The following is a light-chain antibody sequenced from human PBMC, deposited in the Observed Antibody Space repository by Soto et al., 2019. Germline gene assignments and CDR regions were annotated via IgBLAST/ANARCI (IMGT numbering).Light chain of an antibody. CDR2: SAS. CDR1: QSVSSN. CDR3: HHYNNWPQT. V-gene: IGKV3-15*01. Sequence: EIVMTQSPATLSVSPGERATLSCRASQSVSSNLAWYQQKPGQAPRLLIYSASTRATGIPARFSGSGSGTEFTLTISSLQSEDFAVYYCHHYNNWPQTFGQGTKVVIK. J-gene: IGKJ1*01.